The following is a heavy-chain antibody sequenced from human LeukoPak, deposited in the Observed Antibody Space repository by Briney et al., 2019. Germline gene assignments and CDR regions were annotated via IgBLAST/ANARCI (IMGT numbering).Heavy chain of an antibody. CDR2: INAYNGNT. J-gene: IGHJ4*02. CDR3: AREHYYDSSGYYHGKYYFDY. Sequence: ASVKVSCKASGYTFTSYVISWVRQAPGQGLEWMGWINAYNGNTNYAQKLQGRVTMTTDTSTSTAYMELRSLRSDDTAVYYCAREHYYDSSGYYHGKYYFDYWGQGTLVTVSS. D-gene: IGHD3-22*01. V-gene: IGHV1-18*01. CDR1: GYTFTSYV.